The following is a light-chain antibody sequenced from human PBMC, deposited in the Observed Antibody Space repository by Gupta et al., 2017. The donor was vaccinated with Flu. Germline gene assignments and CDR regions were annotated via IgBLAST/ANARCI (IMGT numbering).Light chain of an antibody. CDR3: QQDNTYPIT. CDR1: QNINHW. CDR2: KAS. J-gene: IGKJ5*01. Sequence: PSTLSASVGDRVTITCRASQNINHWLAWYQQKPGQVPKLLISKASSLESGVPSRFSGSGSGIDFTLTISSLQPDDFATYYCQQDNTYPITFGQGTRVEIK. V-gene: IGKV1-5*03.